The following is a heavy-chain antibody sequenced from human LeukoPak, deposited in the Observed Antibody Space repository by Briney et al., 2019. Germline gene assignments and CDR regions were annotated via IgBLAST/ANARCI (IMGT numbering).Heavy chain of an antibody. CDR2: IYYSGST. Sequence: SETLSLTCTVSGGFISSHYWSWIRQPPARGLEWVGYIYYSGSTHYTPSLKSRVTISVDTSKNQFSLKLSSVTAADTAVYYCARSDYDFWSGSVCRFDYWGQGTLVTVSS. CDR1: GGFISSHY. J-gene: IGHJ4*02. D-gene: IGHD3-3*01. V-gene: IGHV4-59*11. CDR3: ARSDYDFWSGSVCRFDY.